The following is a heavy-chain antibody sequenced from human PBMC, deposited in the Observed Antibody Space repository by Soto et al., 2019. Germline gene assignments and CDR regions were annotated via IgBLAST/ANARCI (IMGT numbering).Heavy chain of an antibody. V-gene: IGHV3-74*01. CDR1: GLTFSSSW. CDR3: AREAALSGRPNDY. D-gene: IGHD3-10*01. CDR2: INGDGRNI. J-gene: IGHJ4*02. Sequence: EVQLVESGGGLVQPGGSLRISCVASGLTFSSSWMQWVRQAPGKGLVWVSRINGDGRNIDYADAVKGRFTLSRDNAKNTVFLQMSSLSVEDTAVYYCAREAALSGRPNDYWGQGTLVTVSS.